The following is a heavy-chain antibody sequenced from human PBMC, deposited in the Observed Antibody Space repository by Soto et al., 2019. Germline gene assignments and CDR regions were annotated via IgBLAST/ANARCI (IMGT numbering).Heavy chain of an antibody. CDR2: ISSSSSYI. V-gene: IGHV3-21*01. D-gene: IGHD3-9*01. CDR3: GGGTHNYDILTVFPDY. J-gene: IGHJ4*02. CDR1: RFTFSSYS. Sequence: GGSLRLSCAASRFTFSSYSMNWVRQAPGKGLEWVSSISSSSSYIYYADSVKGRFTISRDNAKNSLYLQMNSLRAEDTAVYYCGGGTHNYDILTVFPDYWGQGPLFTVS.